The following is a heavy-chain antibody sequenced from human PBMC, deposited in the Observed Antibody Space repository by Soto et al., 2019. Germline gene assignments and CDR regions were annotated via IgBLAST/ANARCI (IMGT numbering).Heavy chain of an antibody. V-gene: IGHV3-15*01. D-gene: IGHD3-3*01. J-gene: IGHJ4*02. CDR2: IKGKTDGGTT. Sequence: EVQLVESGGGLVKPGGSLRLSCAASGFTFSNAWMYWVRQAPGKGLEWVGLIKGKTDGGTTDYAAPVKGRFAISRDDSKNTLYLQMNSLETEDTAVYYCTTALRYYDFWSGYYRCDYWGQGTLVTVSS. CDR3: TTALRYYDFWSGYYRCDY. CDR1: GFTFSNAW.